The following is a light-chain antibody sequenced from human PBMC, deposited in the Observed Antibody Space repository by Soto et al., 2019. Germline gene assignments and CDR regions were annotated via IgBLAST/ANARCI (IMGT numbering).Light chain of an antibody. CDR2: ATF. CDR3: LQYDSYLWM. CDR1: QSVSSRF. Sequence: EIVLTQSPGTLSLSPGERATLSCRASQSVSSRFLAWYQQKPGQAPRLLIYATFSRASGIPDRFSGSGAGTEFPLPIRNLQPEDLALYYLLQYDSYLWMLGQGTKGEI. V-gene: IGKV3-20*01. J-gene: IGKJ1*01.